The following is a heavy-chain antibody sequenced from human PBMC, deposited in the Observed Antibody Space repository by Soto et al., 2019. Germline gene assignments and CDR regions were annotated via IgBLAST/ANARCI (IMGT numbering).Heavy chain of an antibody. D-gene: IGHD3-10*01. V-gene: IGHV3-7*01. CDR1: GFTFSSYW. CDR2: IKQDGSEK. J-gene: IGHJ6*04. Sequence: GGSLRLSCAASGFTFSSYWMSWVRQAPGKGLEWVANIKQDGSEKYYVDSVKGRFTISRDNAKNSLYLQMNSLRAEDTAVYYCARDRSSGSGYVASVWGKGTTVTISS. CDR3: ARDRSSGSGYVASV.